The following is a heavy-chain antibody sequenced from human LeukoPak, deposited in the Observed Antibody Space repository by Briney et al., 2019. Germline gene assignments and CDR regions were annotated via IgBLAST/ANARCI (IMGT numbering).Heavy chain of an antibody. V-gene: IGHV3-30*18. CDR1: GFTFSSNG. CDR3: AKVYSSSWIDY. CDR2: ISYDGSPQ. J-gene: IGHJ4*02. D-gene: IGHD6-13*01. Sequence: GGSLRLSCVASGFTFSSNGMHWVRQAPGKGLEWVAVISYDGSPQNYADSVKGRFTISRDNSKNTLYLQMNSLRAEDTAVYYCAKVYSSSWIDYWGQGTLVTVSS.